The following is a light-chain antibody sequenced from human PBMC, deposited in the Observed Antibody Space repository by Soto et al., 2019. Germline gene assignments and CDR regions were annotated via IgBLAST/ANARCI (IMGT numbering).Light chain of an antibody. Sequence: DMVMTQSPVTLSVSPGDSATHSCRASHSVGHNLAWFQQKPGQAPRLLIYGASAGATGIPDRFSGSGFGTEFTLTISSLQSEDLAVYYCQQYNNWPRTFGQGTKVEMK. V-gene: IGKV3-15*01. J-gene: IGKJ1*01. CDR3: QQYNNWPRT. CDR2: GAS. CDR1: HSVGHN.